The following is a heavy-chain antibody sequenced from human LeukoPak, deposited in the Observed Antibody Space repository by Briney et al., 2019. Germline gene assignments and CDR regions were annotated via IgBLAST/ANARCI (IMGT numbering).Heavy chain of an antibody. J-gene: IGHJ4*02. CDR3: VRSWGAY. CDR2: INGDGSNI. D-gene: IGHD3-16*01. CDR1: GFTFSNHW. Sequence: GGALRLSCAASGFTFSNHWMYWVRQSPGKGRGCISYINGDGSNINYADSVKGRFTISRDNAKNTVYLQMNSLRADDTAVYYCVRSWGAYWGQGTLVTVSS. V-gene: IGHV3-74*01.